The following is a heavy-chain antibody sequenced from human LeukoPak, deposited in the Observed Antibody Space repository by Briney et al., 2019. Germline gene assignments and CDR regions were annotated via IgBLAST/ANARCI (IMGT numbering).Heavy chain of an antibody. V-gene: IGHV3-23*01. J-gene: IGHJ4*02. CDR1: GFTFSSYA. CDR3: AKDFYPYYDSSGYYFHYFDY. D-gene: IGHD3-22*01. Sequence: GGSLRLSCAASGFTFSSYAMSWVRQAPGKGLEGVSAISGSGGSTYYADSVKGRFTISRDNSKNTLYLQMNSLRAEDTAVYYCAKDFYPYYDSSGYYFHYFDYWGQGTLVTVSS. CDR2: ISGSGGST.